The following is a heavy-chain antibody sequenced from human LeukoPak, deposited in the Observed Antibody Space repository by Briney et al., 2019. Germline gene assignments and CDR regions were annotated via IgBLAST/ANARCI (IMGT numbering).Heavy chain of an antibody. V-gene: IGHV3-64*01. Sequence: PGGSLRLSYAASGFTFHTYGMHWVRQAPGKGLEYVSGIGPDGGTTYYAKSVKGRFTISRDNSKSMMYLQMGSLTADDMAVYYCARGAQLTDYWGQGTLVTVSS. D-gene: IGHD6-13*01. CDR3: ARGAQLTDY. J-gene: IGHJ4*02. CDR2: IGPDGGTT. CDR1: GFTFHTYG.